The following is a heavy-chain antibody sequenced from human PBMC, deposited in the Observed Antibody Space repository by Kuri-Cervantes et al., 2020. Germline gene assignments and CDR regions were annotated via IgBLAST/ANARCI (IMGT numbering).Heavy chain of an antibody. CDR3: ARDCRPSRAPSNDAYDI. J-gene: IGHJ3*02. D-gene: IGHD5-24*01. V-gene: IGHV1-18*01. CDR2: ISAYNGDT. Sequence: ASVKVSCKASGYTFTNYGISWVRQAPGQGLEWMGWISAYNGDTNYAQKLQGRVTMTTDTSTSTAYMELRSLRSDDTALYYCARDCRPSRAPSNDAYDIWGQGTMVTVSS. CDR1: GYTFTNYG.